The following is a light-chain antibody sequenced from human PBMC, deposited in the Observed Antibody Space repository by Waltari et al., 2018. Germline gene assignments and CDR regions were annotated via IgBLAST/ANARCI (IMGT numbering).Light chain of an antibody. CDR1: NRDVGGYNY. Sequence: QSALTQPASVSGSPVQSITISCTGTNRDVGGYNYVSWYQQRAGNAPKLMMYDVINRPSGVSNLFSRFKSGNSASQTISGLQAEDEPDYYCCSFTSSSTWVFGGGTKLTVL. CDR3: CSFTSSSTWV. V-gene: IGLV2-14*03. CDR2: DVI. J-gene: IGLJ3*02.